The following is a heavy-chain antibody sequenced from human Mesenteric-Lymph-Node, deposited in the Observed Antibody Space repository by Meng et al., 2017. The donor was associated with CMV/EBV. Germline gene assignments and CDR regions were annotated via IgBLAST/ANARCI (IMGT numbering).Heavy chain of an antibody. Sequence: GGSLRLSCVASGFTVSSNYMNWARQAPGKGLEWVSVIFSGGSTYYADSVKGRFTISRDNSKNTLFLQMNSLRVEDAAVYYCVKDLVGTTDWGQGTLVTVSS. CDR2: IFSGGST. V-gene: IGHV3-53*01. CDR1: GFTVSSNY. CDR3: VKDLVGTTD. J-gene: IGHJ4*02. D-gene: IGHD1-26*01.